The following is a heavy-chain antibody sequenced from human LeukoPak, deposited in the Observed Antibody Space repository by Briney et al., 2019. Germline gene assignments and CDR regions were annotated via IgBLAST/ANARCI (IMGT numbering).Heavy chain of an antibody. J-gene: IGHJ5*02. Sequence: ASVKVSCKASGYTFTGYYIHWVRQAPGQGLEWMGWINPNSGGTNYAQNFLGRVTMTRDTSIRTVYMELSRLRSDDTAVYYCANTYALGNYYKGGFDPWGQGTLVTVSS. D-gene: IGHD3-10*01. CDR1: GYTFTGYY. CDR3: ANTYALGNYYKGGFDP. CDR2: INPNSGGT. V-gene: IGHV1-2*02.